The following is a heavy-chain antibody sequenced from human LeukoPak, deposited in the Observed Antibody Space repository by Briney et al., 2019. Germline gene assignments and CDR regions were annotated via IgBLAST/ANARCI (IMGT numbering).Heavy chain of an antibody. D-gene: IGHD2-15*01. CDR2: INRDGSST. Sequence: PGGSLRLSCAASGFTFSSYWMHWVRQAPGKGLVWVSRINRDGSSTNYADSVKGRLTISRDNAKNTMYLQMDSLRAEDTAVYYCTSLEGYCSGGSCNYGMDVWGTGTTVTVPS. CDR1: GFTFSSYW. V-gene: IGHV3-74*01. CDR3: TSLEGYCSGGSCNYGMDV. J-gene: IGHJ6*04.